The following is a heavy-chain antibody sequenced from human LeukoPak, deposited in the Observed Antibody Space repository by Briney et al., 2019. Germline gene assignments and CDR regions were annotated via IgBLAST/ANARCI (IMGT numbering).Heavy chain of an antibody. Sequence: SETLSLTCTVSGGSISSYYWSWIRQPPGKGLEWIGYIYYSGSTNYNPSLRSRVTISVDTSKNQFSLKLSSVTAADTAVYYCARDNWNYGSSMDVWGQGTTVTASS. D-gene: IGHD1-7*01. CDR3: ARDNWNYGSSMDV. CDR1: GGSISSYY. CDR2: IYYSGST. V-gene: IGHV4-59*01. J-gene: IGHJ6*02.